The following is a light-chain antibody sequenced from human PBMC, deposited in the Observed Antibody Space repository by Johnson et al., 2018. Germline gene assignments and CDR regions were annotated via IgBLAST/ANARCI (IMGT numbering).Light chain of an antibody. J-gene: IGLJ1*01. CDR3: GTWDSSLSAGNV. CDR1: SSNIGNNY. V-gene: IGLV1-51*02. CDR2: ENN. Sequence: QSVLTQPPSVSAAPGQKVNISCSGSSSNIGNNYVSWYQQLPGTAPKLLIYENNKRPSGIPDRFSGSTSGTSATLGITGLQTGDEADYYCGTWDSSLSAGNVFGTGTKVTVL.